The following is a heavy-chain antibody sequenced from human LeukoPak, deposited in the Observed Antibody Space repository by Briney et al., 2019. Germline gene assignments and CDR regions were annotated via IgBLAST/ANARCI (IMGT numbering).Heavy chain of an antibody. Sequence: GGSLRLSCAASGFTFSTNTMNWVRQAPGKGLEWVSSISSSSNYIYYADSVKGRFTISRDNAKNSLYLQMNSLRAEDTAVYYCARGVTSGWSYYFDYWGQGTLVTVSS. D-gene: IGHD6-19*01. V-gene: IGHV3-21*04. CDR1: GFTFSTNT. CDR3: ARGVTSGWSYYFDY. J-gene: IGHJ4*02. CDR2: ISSSSNYI.